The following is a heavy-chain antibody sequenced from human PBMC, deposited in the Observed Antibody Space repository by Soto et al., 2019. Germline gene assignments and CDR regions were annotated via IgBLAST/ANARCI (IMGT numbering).Heavy chain of an antibody. V-gene: IGHV3-9*01. J-gene: IGHJ6*03. CDR3: AMDAKDVVVIPAAIPVGDYYHYMDV. D-gene: IGHD2-2*01. CDR2: ITWNSGNI. CDR1: GFTFDDYA. Sequence: EVQLVESGGGLVQPGRSLRLSCAASGFTFDDYAMHWVRQAPGKGLEWVSGITWNSGNIDYADSVRGRFTISRDNAKNSLYLQMTSLRVEDTALYYCAMDAKDVVVIPAAIPVGDYYHYMDVWGKGTTVTVSS.